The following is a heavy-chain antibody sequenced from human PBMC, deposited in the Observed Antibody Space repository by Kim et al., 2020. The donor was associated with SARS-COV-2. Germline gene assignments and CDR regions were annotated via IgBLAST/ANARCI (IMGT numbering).Heavy chain of an antibody. J-gene: IGHJ6*02. CDR2: INHSGST. CDR3: ARGRAGVVPSPVLGLGPYYEYYIMDV. Sequence: SETLSLTCAVYDGSFSGSSWTWIRQPPGKGLEWVGEINHSGSTNSNPSLQSRVSISTDTSKNQFSLRLRSVTAADTAVYYCARGRAGVVPSPVLGLGPYYEYYIMDVWGRGTTVAVSS. D-gene: IGHD3-22*01. CDR1: DGSFSGSS. V-gene: IGHV4-34*01.